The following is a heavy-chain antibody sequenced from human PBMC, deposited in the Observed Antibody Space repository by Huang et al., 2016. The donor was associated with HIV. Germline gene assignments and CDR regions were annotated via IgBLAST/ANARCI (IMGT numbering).Heavy chain of an antibody. CDR3: ARLDTARNYYYYGLDV. J-gene: IGHJ6*02. CDR1: GYSFAKYW. Sequence: EEQLVQSGAEVKKPGESLKISCEGSGYSFAKYWIGWVRQMPGKGLEWMWIIYPDDSDTRYSPSFQGQGSISADKSISTAYLQWSSLKASDTAMYYCARLDTARNYYYYGLDVWGQGTSVIVSS. CDR2: IYPDDSDT. V-gene: IGHV5-51*01. D-gene: IGHD5-18*01.